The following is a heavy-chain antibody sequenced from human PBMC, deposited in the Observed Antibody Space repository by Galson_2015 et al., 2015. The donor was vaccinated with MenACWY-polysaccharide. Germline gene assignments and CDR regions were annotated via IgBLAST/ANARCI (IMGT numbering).Heavy chain of an antibody. CDR3: AREVDTAMATGISYYYGMDV. CDR1: GYTFNNYG. Sequence: SVKVSCKASGYTFNNYGISWVRQAPGQGLEWMGIINPSGAGTSYAQKFQGRVTMTRDTSTDTVYMELSSLRSEDTAVYYCAREVDTAMATGISYYYGMDVWGQGTTVTVSS. CDR2: INPSGAGT. J-gene: IGHJ6*02. V-gene: IGHV1-46*02. D-gene: IGHD5-18*01.